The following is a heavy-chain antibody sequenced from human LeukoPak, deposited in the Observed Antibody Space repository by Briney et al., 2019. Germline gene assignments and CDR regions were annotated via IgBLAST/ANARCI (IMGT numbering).Heavy chain of an antibody. D-gene: IGHD2-15*01. CDR3: AREKRTAATVPNWFDP. J-gene: IGHJ5*02. CDR1: GGSISSGGYY. Sequence: PSETLSLTCTVSGGSISSGGYYWSWIRQHPGKGLEWIGYIYYSGSTYYNPSLKGRVTISVDTSKNQFSLKLSSVTAADTAVYYCAREKRTAATVPNWFDPWGQGTLVTVSS. CDR2: IYYSGST. V-gene: IGHV4-31*03.